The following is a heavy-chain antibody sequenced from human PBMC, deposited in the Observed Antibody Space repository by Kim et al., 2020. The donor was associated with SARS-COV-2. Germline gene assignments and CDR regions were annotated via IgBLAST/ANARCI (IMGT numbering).Heavy chain of an antibody. J-gene: IGHJ4*02. D-gene: IGHD3-9*01. V-gene: IGHV4-34*01. CDR1: GGSFSGYY. CDR3: ARAKGRGLRYFDWLGYFDY. CDR2: INHSGST. Sequence: SETLSLTCAVYGGSFSGYYWSWIRQPPGKGLEWIGEINHSGSTNYNPSLKSRVTISVDTSKNQFSLKLSSVTAADTAVYYCARAKGRGLRYFDWLGYFDYWGQGTLVTVSS.